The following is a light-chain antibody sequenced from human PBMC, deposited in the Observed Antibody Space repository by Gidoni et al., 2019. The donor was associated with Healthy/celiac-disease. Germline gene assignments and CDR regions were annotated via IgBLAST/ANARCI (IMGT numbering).Light chain of an antibody. CDR1: PSVSSSY. J-gene: IGKJ2*01. Sequence: EIVLTQSPGTLSLSPGERATLSCRASPSVSSSYLAWYQQKPGQAPRPLIYGASSRATGIPDRFSGSGSGTDFTLTISRLEPEDVAVYYCQQYGSSPYTFGQGTKLEIK. V-gene: IGKV3-20*01. CDR3: QQYGSSPYT. CDR2: GAS.